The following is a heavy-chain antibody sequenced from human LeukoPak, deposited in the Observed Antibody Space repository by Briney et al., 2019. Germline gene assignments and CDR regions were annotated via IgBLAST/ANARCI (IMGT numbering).Heavy chain of an antibody. CDR3: ARDRHCANGVCHSPPGMDV. J-gene: IGHJ6*02. Sequence: GRSLRLSCEASGFTFSSYGMHWVRQAPGKGLEWVADIWFDGKNEHFADSVKGRFTISRDNSKNTMYLQINSLRAEDTAVYYCARDRHCANGVCHSPPGMDVWGQGTTVTVSS. CDR1: GFTFSSYG. V-gene: IGHV3-33*01. D-gene: IGHD2-8*01. CDR2: IWFDGKNE.